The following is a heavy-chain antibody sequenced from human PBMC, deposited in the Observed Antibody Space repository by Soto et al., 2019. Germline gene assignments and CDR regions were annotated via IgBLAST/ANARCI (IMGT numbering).Heavy chain of an antibody. Sequence: DVQLVESGGGLVQPGRSLRLSCAASGFTFDDYAMHWVRQAPGKGLEWVSGISWNSGSIGYADSVKGRFTISRDNAKNSLYLQMNSLRAEDTALYYCAKDILGQGRYFDLWGRGTLVTVSS. J-gene: IGHJ2*01. CDR2: ISWNSGSI. CDR3: AKDILGQGRYFDL. D-gene: IGHD3-10*01. CDR1: GFTFDDYA. V-gene: IGHV3-9*01.